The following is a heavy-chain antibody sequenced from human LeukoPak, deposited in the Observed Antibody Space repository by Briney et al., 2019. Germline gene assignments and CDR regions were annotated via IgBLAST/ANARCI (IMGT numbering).Heavy chain of an antibody. J-gene: IGHJ5*02. CDR1: GGSISSSNW. Sequence: PPETPSLTCAVSGGSISSSNWWSWVRQPPGKGLEWIGEIYHSGSTNYNPSLKSRVTISVDKSKNQFSLKLSSVTAADTAVYYCARDGGDYGSGSYRNWFDPWGQGTLVTVSS. V-gene: IGHV4-4*03. D-gene: IGHD3-10*01. CDR3: ARDGGDYGSGSYRNWFDP. CDR2: IYHSGST.